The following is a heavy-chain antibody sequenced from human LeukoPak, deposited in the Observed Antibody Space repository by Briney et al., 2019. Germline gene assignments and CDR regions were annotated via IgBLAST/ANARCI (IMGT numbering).Heavy chain of an antibody. CDR2: INPNSGGT. CDR3: ARAIISAVREWLKYYYYMDV. J-gene: IGHJ6*03. V-gene: IGHV1-2*02. D-gene: IGHD3-3*01. CDR1: GYTFTGYY. Sequence: GASVKVSCKASGYTFTGYYMHWVRQAPGQGLEWMGWINPNSGGTNYAQKFQGRVTMTRDTSISTAYMELSSLRSEDTAVYYCARAIISAVREWLKYYYYMDVWGKGTTVTVSS.